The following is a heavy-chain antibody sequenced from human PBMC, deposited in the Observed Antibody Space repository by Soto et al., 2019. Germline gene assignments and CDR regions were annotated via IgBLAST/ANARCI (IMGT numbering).Heavy chain of an antibody. CDR1: GFTFSSYS. CDR3: AGVLDYCDPYYYCGMDV. D-gene: IGHD3-22*01. J-gene: IGHJ6*02. CDR2: ISCSTSYI. V-gene: IGHV3-21*01. Sequence: EVQLVESGGGLVKPGGSLRLSCAASGFTFSSYSMNWVRQAPGKGLEWVSSISCSTSYIYYADSVKGRFNISRDNAKNSLYLQMNSLRAEETAVYYCAGVLDYCDPYYYCGMDVWGQGPTVTVSS.